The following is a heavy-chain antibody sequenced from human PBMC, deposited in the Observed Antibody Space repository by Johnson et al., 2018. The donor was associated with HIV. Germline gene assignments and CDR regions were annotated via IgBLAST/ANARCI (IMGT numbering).Heavy chain of an antibody. Sequence: QVQLVESGGGVVQPGRSLRLSCAASGFTFSSYAMHWVRQAPGKGLEWVAVISYDGSNKYYAYSVKGRFTISRDNSKNTLYLQMNSLRAEDTAVYYCARSLGVVGAIGKGAFDIWGQGTMVTVSS. CDR1: GFTFSSYA. D-gene: IGHD1-26*01. V-gene: IGHV3-30*04. J-gene: IGHJ3*02. CDR2: ISYDGSNK. CDR3: ARSLGVVGAIGKGAFDI.